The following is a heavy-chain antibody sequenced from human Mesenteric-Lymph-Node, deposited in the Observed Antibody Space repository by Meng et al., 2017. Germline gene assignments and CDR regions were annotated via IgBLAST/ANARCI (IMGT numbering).Heavy chain of an antibody. CDR1: GFTLSSFV. J-gene: IGHJ4*02. D-gene: IGHD4-17*01. CDR3: TRDLIGDYGEHFDY. CDR2: ISYASNNK. V-gene: IGHV3-30*03. Sequence: QVQLVESGGGVDQPGRSLRLSCVASGFTLSSFVMNWGRQAPGKGLEWVAVISYASNNKSYAVSVKGRFSISRDNSKNTLYLQMNSLRAEDTAVYYCTRDLIGDYGEHFDYWGQGTLVTVSS.